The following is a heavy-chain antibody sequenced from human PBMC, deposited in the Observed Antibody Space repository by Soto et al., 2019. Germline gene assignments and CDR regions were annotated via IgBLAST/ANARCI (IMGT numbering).Heavy chain of an antibody. V-gene: IGHV3-21*01. CDR3: ARDPRTGNQHDAFDI. Sequence: EVQLVESGGGLVKPGGSLRLSCAASGFTFSSYSMNWVRQAPGKGLEWVSSISSSSSYPYYADSVKGRFTISRDNAKNSLYLQMNSLRAEDTAVYYCARDPRTGNQHDAFDIWGQGTMVTVSS. D-gene: IGHD1-1*01. J-gene: IGHJ3*02. CDR1: GFTFSSYS. CDR2: ISSSSSYP.